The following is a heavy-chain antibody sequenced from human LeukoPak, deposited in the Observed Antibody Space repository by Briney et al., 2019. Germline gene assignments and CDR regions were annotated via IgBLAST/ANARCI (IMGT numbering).Heavy chain of an antibody. CDR2: IYYSGST. J-gene: IGHJ4*02. V-gene: IGHV4-59*01. CDR3: ARATGYCSGGSCYLPANFDY. Sequence: SETLSLTCTVSGGSISSYYWSWIRQPPGKGLEWIGYIYYSGSTNYNPSLKSRVTISVDTSKNQFPLKLSSVTAADTAVYYCARATGYCSGGSCYLPANFDYWGQGTLVTVSS. D-gene: IGHD2-15*01. CDR1: GGSISSYY.